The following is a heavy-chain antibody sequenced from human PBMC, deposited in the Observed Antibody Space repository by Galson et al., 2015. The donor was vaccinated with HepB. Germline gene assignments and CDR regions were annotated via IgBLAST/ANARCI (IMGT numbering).Heavy chain of an antibody. D-gene: IGHD6-13*01. CDR2: ISYDGSNK. CDR1: GFTFSSYA. J-gene: IGHJ6*02. Sequence: SLRLSCAASGFTFSSYAMHWVRQAPGKGLEWVAVISYDGSNKYYADSVKGRFTISRDNSKKTLYLQVNSLRVEDTAVYNCARGRSIAAAGPSLYYSHYGMDVWGQGTTVTAFS. V-gene: IGHV3-30-3*01. CDR3: ARGRSIAAAGPSLYYSHYGMDV.